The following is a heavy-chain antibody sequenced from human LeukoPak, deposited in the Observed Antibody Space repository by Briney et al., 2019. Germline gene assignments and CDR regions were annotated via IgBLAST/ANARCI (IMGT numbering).Heavy chain of an antibody. J-gene: IGHJ4*03. V-gene: IGHV4-34*01. CDR2: INHRGDT. D-gene: IGHD1-1*01. Sequence: PSETLSLTCAVYGGSFSSYYWSWIRQSPGKGLEWIAEINHRGDTNYNPSVKSRVTISVDTSKNQFSLKVTSLTAADTVVYYCERGPTISETGSFDYWGQGTLVTVSS. CDR3: ERGPTISETGSFDY. CDR1: GGSFSSYY.